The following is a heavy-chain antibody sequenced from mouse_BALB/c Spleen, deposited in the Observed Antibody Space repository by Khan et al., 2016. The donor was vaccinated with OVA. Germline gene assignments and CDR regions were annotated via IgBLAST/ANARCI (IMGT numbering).Heavy chain of an antibody. J-gene: IGHJ3*01. CDR2: IWSAGST. CDR1: GFSLDKYS. D-gene: IGHD2-2*01. CDR3: GRRCYGYGRGCLFAY. V-gene: IGHV2-2*02. Sequence: QVQLKESGPGLVAPSQSLSITCTVSGFSLDKYSVHWIRQSPGKGLEWLGVIWSAGSTDYNAALISRLTITKDNSRSKVFVKVNSLQPKDRARYYCGRRCYGYGRGCLFAYWRQGTLVTVSA.